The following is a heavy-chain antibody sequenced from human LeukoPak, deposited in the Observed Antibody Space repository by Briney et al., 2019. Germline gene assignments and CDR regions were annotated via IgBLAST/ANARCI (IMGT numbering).Heavy chain of an antibody. Sequence: PGGSLRLSCAASGFTFSTYPISWVRQAPGKGLEWVSAISGGGSNTYYADSVKGRFTISRDNSKDTLYLQMNSLRAEGTAVYYCVKDSVRGYSGYGNDGFEIWGQGTMVTVSS. CDR1: GFTFSTYP. J-gene: IGHJ3*02. CDR3: VKDSVRGYSGYGNDGFEI. D-gene: IGHD5-12*01. CDR2: ISGGGSNT. V-gene: IGHV3-23*01.